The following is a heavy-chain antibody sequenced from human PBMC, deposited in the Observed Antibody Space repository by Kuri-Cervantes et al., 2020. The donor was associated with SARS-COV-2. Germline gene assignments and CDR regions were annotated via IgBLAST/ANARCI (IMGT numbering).Heavy chain of an antibody. V-gene: IGHV3-64*02. CDR2: ISSKGGST. CDR1: GFTFSSYA. D-gene: IGHD3-3*01. CDR3: ARPPLITIFGDYFDY. J-gene: IGHJ4*02. Sequence: GESLKISCAASGFTFSSYAMHWVRQAPGKGLEYVSVISSKGGSTYDADFVKGRFTISRDNSKNTLYLQINSLRAEDTAVYYCARPPLITIFGDYFDYWGQGTLDTVSS.